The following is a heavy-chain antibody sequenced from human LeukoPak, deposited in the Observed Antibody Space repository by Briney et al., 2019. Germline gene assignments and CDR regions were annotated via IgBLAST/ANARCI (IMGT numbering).Heavy chain of an antibody. J-gene: IGHJ6*03. CDR1: GYTFTSYG. Sequence: ASVKVSCKASGYTFTSYGISWVRQAPGQGLEWMGWISAYNGNTNYAQKLQGRVTMTTDTSTSTAYMELRSLRSDDTAVYYCARVILPYGSGSYYWGYYYYYMDVWGKGTTVTISS. D-gene: IGHD3-10*01. CDR2: ISAYNGNT. CDR3: ARVILPYGSGSYYWGYYYYYMDV. V-gene: IGHV1-18*01.